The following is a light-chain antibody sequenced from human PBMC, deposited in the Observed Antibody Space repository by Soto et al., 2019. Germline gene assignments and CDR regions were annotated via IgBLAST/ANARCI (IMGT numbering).Light chain of an antibody. J-gene: IGKJ4*01. V-gene: IGKV1-39*01. CDR1: QRISRY. Sequence: ILITKYPNIVSEFEGASVAIPCRTSQRISRYLAWYQQKPGKAPNLLIYDTSTMESGVPSRFSGSGSGTEFTLTIGRLHPEDFATYYCQQIYSAPLLTFGGGTKVDIK. CDR3: QQIYSAPLLT. CDR2: DTS.